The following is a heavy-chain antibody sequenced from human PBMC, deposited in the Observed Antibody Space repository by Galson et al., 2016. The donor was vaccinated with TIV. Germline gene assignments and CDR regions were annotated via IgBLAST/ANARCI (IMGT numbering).Heavy chain of an antibody. J-gene: IGHJ6*02. Sequence: SVKVSCKVSGSTLSEIAMHWVRQAPGEGLEWVGGFDPEAGRTIYAQKFHGRVTVTEGTATDTAYMELNNLRSDDTAVYYCARVRGSETMDVWGQGTTVIVSS. D-gene: IGHD3-10*01. V-gene: IGHV1-24*01. CDR3: ARVRGSETMDV. CDR1: GSTLSEIA. CDR2: FDPEAGRT.